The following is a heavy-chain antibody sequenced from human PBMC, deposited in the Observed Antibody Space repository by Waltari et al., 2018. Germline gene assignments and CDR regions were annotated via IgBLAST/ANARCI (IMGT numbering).Heavy chain of an antibody. Sequence: EVQLVESGGGLVQPGGSLRLSCAASGFSTDYWLDWVRQAPGKGLVWGSRMQTDGTSIASADSVKGRFTISRVSAKNTYYLHMNGLRAADMAGYYCTTHPGYLGRGTLFTVSS. CDR2: MQTDGTSI. V-gene: IGHV3-74*03. CDR3: TTHPGY. J-gene: IGHJ4*02. CDR1: GFSTDYW. D-gene: IGHD1-1*01.